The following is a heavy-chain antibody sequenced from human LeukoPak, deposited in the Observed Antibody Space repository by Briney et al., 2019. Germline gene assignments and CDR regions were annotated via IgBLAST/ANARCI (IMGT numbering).Heavy chain of an antibody. CDR2: IYYSGST. J-gene: IGHJ4*02. CDR3: ARRSGYYQTFDY. D-gene: IGHD3-22*01. CDR1: GGSISSSSYY. V-gene: IGHV4-39*01. Sequence: SETLSLTRTVSGGSISSSSYYWGWIRQPPGKGLEWIGTIYYSGSTYYNPSLKSRVTISVDTSKNQFSLKLSSVTAADTAVYYCARRSGYYQTFDYWGQGTLVTVSS.